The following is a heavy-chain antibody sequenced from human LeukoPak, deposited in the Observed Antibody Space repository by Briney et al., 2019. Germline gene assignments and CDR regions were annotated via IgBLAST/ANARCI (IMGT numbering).Heavy chain of an antibody. Sequence: ASVKVSCKASGYTFTSYGISWVRQAPGQGLEWMRWISAYNGNTNYAQKLQGRVTMTTDTSTSTAYMELRSLRSDDTAVYYCARDKNPYYDILTGYSNLDYWGQGTLVTVSS. J-gene: IGHJ4*02. CDR2: ISAYNGNT. CDR1: GYTFTSYG. D-gene: IGHD3-9*01. V-gene: IGHV1-18*01. CDR3: ARDKNPYYDILTGYSNLDY.